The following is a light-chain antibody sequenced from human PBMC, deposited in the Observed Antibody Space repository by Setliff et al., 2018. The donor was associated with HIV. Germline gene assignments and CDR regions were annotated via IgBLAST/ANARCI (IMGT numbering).Light chain of an antibody. J-gene: IGLJ1*01. CDR3: SSYTSLSSDV. CDR2: DVS. Sequence: QSVLTQPASVSGSPGRSITISRTGTSSDVGTYNAVYWYQQHPGKAPKLMLYDVSTRTSGVSNRFHGSKSGNTASLTISGLQTEDEADYYCSSYTSLSSDVFGTVTKVTVL. CDR1: SSDVGTYNA. V-gene: IGLV2-14*01.